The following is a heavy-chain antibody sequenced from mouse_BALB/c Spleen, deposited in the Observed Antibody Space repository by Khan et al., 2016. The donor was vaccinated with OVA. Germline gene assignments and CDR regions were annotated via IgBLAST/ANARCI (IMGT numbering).Heavy chain of an antibody. CDR1: GYSITSDYA. Sequence: VQLKQSGPGLVKPSQSLSLTCTVTGYSITSDYAWNWIRQFPGNKLEWMGYISYSGNTNYNPSLKSRISITRDTSKNQFFLQWNSVTTEDTATYYCARVYGGDFDYWGQGTTLTDSS. CDR2: ISYSGNT. V-gene: IGHV3-2*02. J-gene: IGHJ2*01. D-gene: IGHD2-10*02. CDR3: ARVYGGDFDY.